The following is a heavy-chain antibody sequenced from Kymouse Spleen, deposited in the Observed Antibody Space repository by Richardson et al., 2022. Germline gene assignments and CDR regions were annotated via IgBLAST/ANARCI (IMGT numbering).Heavy chain of an antibody. CDR2: IYYSGST. J-gene: IGHJ6*02. CDR1: GGSVSSGSYY. V-gene: IGHV4-61*01. D-gene: IGHD2-2*02. Sequence: QVQLQESGPGLVKPSETLSLTCTVSGGSVSSGSYYWSWIRQPPGKGLEWIGYIYYSGSTNYNPSLKSRVTISVDTSKNQFSLKLSSVTAADTAVYYCARVVVVPAAILLLLLRYGRLGPRDHGHRLL. CDR3: ARVVVVPAAILLLLLRYGR.